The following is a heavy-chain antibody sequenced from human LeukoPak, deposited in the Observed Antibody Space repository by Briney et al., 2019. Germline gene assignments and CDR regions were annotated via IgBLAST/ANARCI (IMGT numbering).Heavy chain of an antibody. CDR1: GFNFQYYW. CDR2: IKEDGTQK. CDR3: VRGGWELDY. V-gene: IGHV3-7*03. J-gene: IGHJ4*02. D-gene: IGHD4-23*01. Sequence: GWSLRLSCAASGFNFQYYWMAWVRQAPGMGLEWVAHIKEDGTQKFYVDSVRGRFTISKDDAKNALYLQMSSLRDDDTGIYYCVRGGWELDYWGQGTLVTVSS.